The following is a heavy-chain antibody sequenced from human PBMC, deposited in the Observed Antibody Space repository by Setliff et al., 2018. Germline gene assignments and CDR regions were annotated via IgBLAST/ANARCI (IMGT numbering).Heavy chain of an antibody. D-gene: IGHD3-3*01. Sequence: GGSLRLSCAASGLTFNSYAMSWVRQAPGKGLEWVSSVSVSGDNTYYTDSVKGRFTTSRDNSKNTLSLQMSSLRTEDTAIYFCAGQGPIFGSGLIPGFDQWGQGTMGTV. CDR1: GLTFNSYA. CDR3: AGQGPIFGSGLIPGFDQ. V-gene: IGHV3-23*01. CDR2: VSVSGDNT. J-gene: IGHJ4*02.